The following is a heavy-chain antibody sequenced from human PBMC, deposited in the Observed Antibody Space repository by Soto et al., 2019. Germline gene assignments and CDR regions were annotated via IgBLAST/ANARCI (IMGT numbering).Heavy chain of an antibody. V-gene: IGHV1-69*13. CDR1: GGTFSSYA. CDR3: ARDLGSPRYYYDSSGVFDY. J-gene: IGHJ4*02. Sequence: ASLKVSCKASGGTFSSYAISWVRQAPGQGLEWMGGIIPIFGTANYAQKFQGRVTITADESTSTAYMELSSLRSEDTAVYYCARDLGSPRYYYDSSGVFDYWGQGTLVTVSS. D-gene: IGHD3-22*01. CDR2: IIPIFGTA.